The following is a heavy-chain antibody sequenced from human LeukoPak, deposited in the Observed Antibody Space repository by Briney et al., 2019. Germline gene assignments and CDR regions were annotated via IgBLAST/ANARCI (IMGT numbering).Heavy chain of an antibody. J-gene: IGHJ4*02. D-gene: IGHD1-1*01. CDR1: GYTFTSYW. Sequence: GGSLKISCKGSGYTFTSYWIGWVRQMPGKGLEWMGIIYPGDSDSRYSPSFQGQVTISADKSISTAYLQWNSLKASDTAMYYCAGRGTGTTLAFDYWGRGTLVTVSS. CDR3: AGRGTGTTLAFDY. CDR2: IYPGDSDS. V-gene: IGHV5-51*01.